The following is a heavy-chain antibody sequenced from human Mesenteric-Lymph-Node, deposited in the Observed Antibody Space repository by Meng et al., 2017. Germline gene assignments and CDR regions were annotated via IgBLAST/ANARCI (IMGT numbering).Heavy chain of an antibody. CDR2: ISSSSSYL. J-gene: IGHJ5*02. CDR3: ARDSGGWFDP. CDR1: GFTFSSYS. D-gene: IGHD3-16*01. Sequence: EGHLVGSGGGLVKPGGSLRLSCAASGFTFSSYSMNWVRQAPGKGLEWVSSISSSSSYLYYADSVKGRFTISRDNAKNSLYLQMNSLRAEDTAVYYCARDSGGWFDPWGQGTLVTVSS. V-gene: IGHV3-21*01.